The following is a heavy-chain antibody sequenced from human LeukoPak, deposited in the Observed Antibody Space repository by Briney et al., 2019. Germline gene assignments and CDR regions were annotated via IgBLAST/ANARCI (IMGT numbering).Heavy chain of an antibody. J-gene: IGHJ4*02. D-gene: IGHD1-26*01. V-gene: IGHV3-30*03. CDR3: AARVGATTVDY. Sequence: GGSLRLSCAASGFTFSNCDMHWVRQAPDKGLEWVAVISYAGSNKYYADSVKGRFTISRDDSNNTLYVQMNSLRAEDTAVYYCAARVGATTVDYWGQGTLVTVSS. CDR1: GFTFSNCD. CDR2: ISYAGSNK.